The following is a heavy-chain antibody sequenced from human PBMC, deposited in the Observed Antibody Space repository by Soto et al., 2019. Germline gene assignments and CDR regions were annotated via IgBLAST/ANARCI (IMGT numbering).Heavy chain of an antibody. CDR3: ARRAETNGWNGFGADKYYFDF. J-gene: IGHJ4*02. D-gene: IGHD1-1*01. V-gene: IGHV1-8*01. Sequence: VKVSCKASGYTFTSYDIYWVRQATGQGLEWMGWMNPNTGNSGYAQKFQGRVTVTSDTSISTAHMELSSLRSEDTAVYYCARRAETNGWNGFGADKYYFDFWGQGTLVTVSS. CDR2: MNPNTGNS. CDR1: GYTFTSYD.